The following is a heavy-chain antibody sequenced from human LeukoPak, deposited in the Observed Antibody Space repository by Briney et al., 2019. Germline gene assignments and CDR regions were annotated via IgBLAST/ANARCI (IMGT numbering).Heavy chain of an antibody. CDR2: IYYSGST. J-gene: IGHJ3*02. D-gene: IGHD5-18*01. CDR3: ARPSGYSYGWVAAFDI. Sequence: SETLSLTCTVSGGSISSSSYYWGWIRQPPGKGLEWIGSIYYSGSTYYNPSLKSRVTISVDTSKNQFSLKLSSVTAADTAVYYCARPSGYSYGWVAAFDIRGQGTMVTVSS. V-gene: IGHV4-39*01. CDR1: GGSISSSSYY.